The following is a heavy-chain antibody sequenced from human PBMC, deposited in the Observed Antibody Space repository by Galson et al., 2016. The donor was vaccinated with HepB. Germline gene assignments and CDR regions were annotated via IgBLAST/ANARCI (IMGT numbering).Heavy chain of an antibody. CDR3: AKESPPSRGWYTVEL. CDR2: SSGRDDRT. CDR1: GFTFSSYG. Sequence: SLRLSCAASGFTFSSYGMSWVRQAPGKGLEWVSASSGRDDRTYYADSVKGRFTISRDNSKYTLYLQMNSLRAEDTAVYYCAKESPPSRGWYTVELWGQGTLVTVSS. D-gene: IGHD6-19*01. J-gene: IGHJ4*02. V-gene: IGHV3-23*01.